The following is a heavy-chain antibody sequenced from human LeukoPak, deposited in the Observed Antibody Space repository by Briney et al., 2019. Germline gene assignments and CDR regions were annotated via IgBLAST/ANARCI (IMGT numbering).Heavy chain of an antibody. CDR2: ISAYNGNT. Sequence: GASVKVSCKASGYTFTGYGISWVRQAPGQGLEWMGWISAYNGNTNYAQKLQGRVTMTTDTSTSTAYMELRSLRSDDTAVYYCARDPSIAARPGFDYWGQGTLVTVSS. CDR3: ARDPSIAARPGFDY. D-gene: IGHD6-6*01. CDR1: GYTFTGYG. V-gene: IGHV1-18*01. J-gene: IGHJ4*02.